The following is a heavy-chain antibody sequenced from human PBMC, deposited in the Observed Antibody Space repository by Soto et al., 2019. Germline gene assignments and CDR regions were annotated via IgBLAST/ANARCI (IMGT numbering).Heavy chain of an antibody. CDR2: IKSKTDGGTT. CDR3: TTLSGYSYGPDY. D-gene: IGHD5-18*01. Sequence: GSLRLSCAASGFTFSNAWMSWVRQAPGKGLEWVGRIKSKTDGGTTDYAAPVKGRFTISGDDSKNTLYLQMNSLKTEDTAVYYCTTLSGYSYGPDYWGQGTLVTVSS. CDR1: GFTFSNAW. J-gene: IGHJ4*02. V-gene: IGHV3-15*01.